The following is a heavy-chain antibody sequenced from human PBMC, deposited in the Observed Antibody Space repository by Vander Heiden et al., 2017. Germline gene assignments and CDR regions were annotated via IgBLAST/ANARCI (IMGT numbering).Heavy chain of an antibody. CDR2: IWYDGSNK. V-gene: IGHV3-33*01. CDR1: GFTFSSYG. Sequence: QVQLVESGGGVVQPGRSLRLPCAASGFTFSSYGMHWVRQAPGKGLEWVAVIWYDGSNKYYADSVKGRFTISRDNSKNTLYLQMNSLRAEDTAVYYCARDRVIVVVPAATDYYGMDVWGQGTTVTVSS. D-gene: IGHD2-2*01. CDR3: ARDRVIVVVPAATDYYGMDV. J-gene: IGHJ6*02.